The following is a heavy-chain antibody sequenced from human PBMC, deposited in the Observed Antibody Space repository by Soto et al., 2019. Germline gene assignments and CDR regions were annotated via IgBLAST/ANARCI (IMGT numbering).Heavy chain of an antibody. V-gene: IGHV3-30*18. J-gene: IGHJ4*02. CDR3: AKGSYQIGSYDY. CDR2: ISYDGSNK. CDR1: GFTFSSYG. Sequence: QVPLVESGGGVVQPGRSLRLSCAASGFTFSSYGMHWVRQAPGKGLEWVAVISYDGSNKYYADSVKGRFTISRDNSKNTLYLQMNSLRAEDTAVYYCAKGSYQIGSYDYWGQGTLVTVSS. D-gene: IGHD1-26*01.